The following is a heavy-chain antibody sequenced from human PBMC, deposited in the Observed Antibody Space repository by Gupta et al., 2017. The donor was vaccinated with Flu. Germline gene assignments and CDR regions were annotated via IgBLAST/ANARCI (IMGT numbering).Heavy chain of an antibody. V-gene: IGHV3-13*01. Sequence: TGKGLEWVSGIGTAGDTHYPDSVKGRFTISRENAKNSLFLQMDSLRAGDTAVYYCARAGTTSRRYYYYMDVWGKGTTVTVSS. D-gene: IGHD4-4*01. J-gene: IGHJ6*03. CDR2: IGTAGDT. CDR3: ARAGTTSRRYYYYMDV.